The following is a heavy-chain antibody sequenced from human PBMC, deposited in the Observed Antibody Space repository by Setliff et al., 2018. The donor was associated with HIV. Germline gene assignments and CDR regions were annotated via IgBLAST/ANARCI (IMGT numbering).Heavy chain of an antibody. D-gene: IGHD5-12*01. Sequence: PGGSLRLSCAASGFTFSSYTMNWVRQAPGKGLEWVSSITGSSSYIYHADSVKGRFTISRDNAKNSLYLQMNSLRAEDTAIYYCARSGRNGYDSRFYYMDVWGKGTTVTVSS. J-gene: IGHJ6*03. V-gene: IGHV3-21*01. CDR1: GFTFSSYT. CDR3: ARSGRNGYDSRFYYMDV. CDR2: ITGSSSYI.